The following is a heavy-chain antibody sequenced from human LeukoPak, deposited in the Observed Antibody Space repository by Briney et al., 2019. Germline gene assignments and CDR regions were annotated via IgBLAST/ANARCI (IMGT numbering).Heavy chain of an antibody. D-gene: IGHD6-19*01. CDR1: GGSISSYY. CDR2: IYYSGST. CDR3: ARGVLVAGFDY. J-gene: IGHJ4*02. Sequence: SETLSLTCTVPGGSISSYYWSWIRQPPGKGLEWIGYIYYSGSTNYNPSLKSRVTISVDTSKNQFSLKLSSVTAADTAVYYCARGVLVAGFDYWGQGTLVTVSS. V-gene: IGHV4-59*01.